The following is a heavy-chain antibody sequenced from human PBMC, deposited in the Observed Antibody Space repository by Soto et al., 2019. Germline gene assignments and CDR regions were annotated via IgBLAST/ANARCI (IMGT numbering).Heavy chain of an antibody. Sequence: QLVQSGAEVKKPGASVRVSCKASGYIFTDYGISWVRQAPGQGLEWMGWISGYIADTSYAQRLQDRVKMTIDTSTRTAYMELRSLTSDDTAVYYCARDLRWSSGWAFDYWGQGTLVTVSS. V-gene: IGHV1-18*04. D-gene: IGHD6-19*01. CDR1: GYIFTDYG. CDR2: ISGYIADT. J-gene: IGHJ4*02. CDR3: ARDLRWSSGWAFDY.